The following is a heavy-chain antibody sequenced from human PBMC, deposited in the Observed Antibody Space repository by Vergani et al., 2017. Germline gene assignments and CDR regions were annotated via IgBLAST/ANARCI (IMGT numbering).Heavy chain of an antibody. Sequence: QVQLQESGPGLVKPSETLSLTCTVSGGSISSYYWSWIRQPPGKGLEWIGYIYYRGSTNYNPSLKSRVTISVDTSKNQFSLKLSSVTAADTAVYYCARDREQQLARYWCDPWGQGTLVTVSS. V-gene: IGHV4-59*01. CDR3: ARDREQQLARYWCDP. J-gene: IGHJ5*02. CDR1: GGSISSYY. D-gene: IGHD6-13*01. CDR2: IYYRGST.